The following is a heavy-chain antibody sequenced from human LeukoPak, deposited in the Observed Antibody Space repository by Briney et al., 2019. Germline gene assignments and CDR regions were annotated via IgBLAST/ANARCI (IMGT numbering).Heavy chain of an antibody. V-gene: IGHV1-2*02. J-gene: IGHJ3*02. Sequence: ASVKVSCKASGYTFTGFHMHWVRQAPGQGLEWMGWINPNSGGTNYAQKFQGRVTMTRDTSISTAYMELSRLRSDDTAVYYCAREKFTMVRGVIIADAFDIWGQGTMVTVSS. D-gene: IGHD3-10*01. CDR1: GYTFTGFH. CDR3: AREKFTMVRGVIIADAFDI. CDR2: INPNSGGT.